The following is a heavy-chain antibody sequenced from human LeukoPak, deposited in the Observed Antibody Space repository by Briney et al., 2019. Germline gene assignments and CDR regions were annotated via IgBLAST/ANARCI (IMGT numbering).Heavy chain of an antibody. CDR2: INAGNGNT. Sequence: ASVKASCKASGYTFTSYAMHWVRQAPGQRLEWMGWINAGNGNTKYSQKFQGRVTITRDTSASTAYMELSSLRSEDTAVYYCARDLLVRGADGMDVWGQGTTVTVSS. J-gene: IGHJ6*02. CDR1: GYTFTSYA. CDR3: ARDLLVRGADGMDV. V-gene: IGHV1-3*01. D-gene: IGHD3-10*01.